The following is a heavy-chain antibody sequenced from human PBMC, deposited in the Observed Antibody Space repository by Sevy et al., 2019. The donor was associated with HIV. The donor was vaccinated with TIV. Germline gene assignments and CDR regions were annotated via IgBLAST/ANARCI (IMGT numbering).Heavy chain of an antibody. CDR3: ARMGRQAVADQRTQNFDY. Sequence: SETLSLTCTVSGGSISSSSYYWGWIRQPPGKGLEWIGSIYYSGSTYYNPSLKSRVTISVDTSKNQFSLKLSSVTAADTAVYYCARMGRQAVADQRTQNFDYWGQGTLVTVSS. V-gene: IGHV4-39*01. CDR2: IYYSGST. D-gene: IGHD6-19*01. J-gene: IGHJ4*02. CDR1: GGSISSSSYY.